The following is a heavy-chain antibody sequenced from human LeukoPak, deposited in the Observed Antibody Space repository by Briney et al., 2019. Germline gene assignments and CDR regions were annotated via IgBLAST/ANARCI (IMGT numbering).Heavy chain of an antibody. D-gene: IGHD6-6*01. CDR2: IYHSGST. J-gene: IGHJ4*02. CDR1: GGSISSGGYS. V-gene: IGHV4-30-2*01. CDR3: ARKGRNSSSSPFDY. Sequence: PSQTLSLTCAVSGGSISSGGYSWSWIRQPPGKGLEWIGYIYHSGSTHYNPSLKSRVTISVDRSKNQFSLKLSSVTAADTAVYYCARKGRNSSSSPFDYWGQGTLVTVSS.